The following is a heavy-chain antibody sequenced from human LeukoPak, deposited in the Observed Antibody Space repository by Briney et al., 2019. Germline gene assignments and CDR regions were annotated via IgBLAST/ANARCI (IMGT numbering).Heavy chain of an antibody. CDR1: GYTFTSYD. CDR3: ARDMYDTSRHLDY. J-gene: IGHJ4*02. CDR2: MNPNSGNT. Sequence: ASVKVSCKASGYTFTSYDINWVRQATGQGLEWMGWMNPNSGNTGYAQKFQGRVTFTRNTSISTASMDLRSLRSDDTAVYYCARDMYDTSRHLDYWGQGTLVTVSS. V-gene: IGHV1-8*03. D-gene: IGHD3-22*01.